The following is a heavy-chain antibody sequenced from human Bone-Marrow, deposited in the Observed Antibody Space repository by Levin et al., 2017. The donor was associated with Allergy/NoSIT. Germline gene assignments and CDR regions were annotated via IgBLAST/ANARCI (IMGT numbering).Heavy chain of an antibody. V-gene: IGHV3-21*01. Sequence: GGSLRLSCAASGFSFSNSDINWVRQAPGKGLEWVSSISKSGTYIYYADSVKGRFTISRDNTRNSLYLQMDSLRADDTAVYYCARESWGVVVRGVRGSPYLDYGGQGTLVTVSS. CDR3: ARESWGVVVRGVRGSPYLDY. J-gene: IGHJ4*02. CDR2: ISKSGTYI. CDR1: GFSFSNSD. D-gene: IGHD2-21*01.